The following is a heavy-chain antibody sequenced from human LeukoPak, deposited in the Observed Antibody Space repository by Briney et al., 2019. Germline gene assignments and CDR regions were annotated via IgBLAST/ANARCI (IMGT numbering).Heavy chain of an antibody. J-gene: IGHJ3*02. CDR3: AKDGPRSSTSCYEDDAFDI. D-gene: IGHD2-2*01. CDR1: GFTFSSYS. Sequence: GGSLRLSCAASGFTFSSYSMYWVRQAPGKGLGWVALISLVGSNKYYADSVKGRFTISRDNSKNTLYLQMNSLRAEDTAVYYCAKDGPRSSTSCYEDDAFDIWGQGTMVTVSS. V-gene: IGHV3-30*18. CDR2: ISLVGSNK.